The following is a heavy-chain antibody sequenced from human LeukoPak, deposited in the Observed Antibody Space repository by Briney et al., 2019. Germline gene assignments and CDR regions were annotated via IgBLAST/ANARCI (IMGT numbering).Heavy chain of an antibody. CDR2: ISSSSSYI. CDR3: ARDTPSPPYYGGNSDY. J-gene: IGHJ4*02. D-gene: IGHD4-23*01. V-gene: IGHV3-21*01. Sequence: PGGSLRLSCAASGFTFSSYSMNWVRQAPGKGLEWVSSISSSSSYIYYADSVKGRFTISRDNAKNSLYLQMNSLRAEDTAVYYCARDTPSPPYYGGNSDYWGQGTLVTVSS. CDR1: GFTFSSYS.